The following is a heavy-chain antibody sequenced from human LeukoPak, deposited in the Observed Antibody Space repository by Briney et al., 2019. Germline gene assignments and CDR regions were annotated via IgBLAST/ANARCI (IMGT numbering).Heavy chain of an antibody. CDR2: IVVDSDNT. CDR1: GFTFTSKSA. V-gene: IGHV1-58*01. Sequence: SVKVSCKASGFTFTSKSAVQWVRQARGQRLEWIGWIVVDSDNTNYAQRFQERVTITRDMSTSTAYMELSSLRSEDTAVYYCATPYSSTWFDYWGQGTLVTVSS. D-gene: IGHD6-13*01. J-gene: IGHJ4*02. CDR3: ATPYSSTWFDY.